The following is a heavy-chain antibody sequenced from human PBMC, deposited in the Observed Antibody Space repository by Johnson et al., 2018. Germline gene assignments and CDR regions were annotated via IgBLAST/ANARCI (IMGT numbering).Heavy chain of an antibody. CDR3: ARGRGTGSYSQAYLDH. CDR1: GGSISSYY. J-gene: IGHJ1*01. Sequence: QVQLQESGPGLVKPSDTLSLMCTVSGGSISSYYYHWIRQSPGKGLEWIGYMYHSGGTNYNPSLNGRVTISLDTSKNQFSLKLSSGTAADTAVYYCARGRGTGSYSQAYLDHWGQGTLVTVSS. V-gene: IGHV4-59*01. D-gene: IGHD3-3*02. CDR2: MYHSGGT.